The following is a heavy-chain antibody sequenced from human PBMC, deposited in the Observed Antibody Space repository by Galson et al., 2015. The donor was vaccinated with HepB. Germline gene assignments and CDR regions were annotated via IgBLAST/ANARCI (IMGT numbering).Heavy chain of an antibody. Sequence: SVKVSCKASGYTFTGYYMHWVRQAPGQGLEWMGWINPNSGGTNYAQKFQGRVTMTRDTSISTAYMELSRLRSDDTAVYYCARDLTDRITMIVVVMYYWGQGTLVTVSS. D-gene: IGHD3-22*01. CDR1: GYTFTGYY. CDR3: ARDLTDRITMIVVVMYY. J-gene: IGHJ4*02. CDR2: INPNSGGT. V-gene: IGHV1-2*02.